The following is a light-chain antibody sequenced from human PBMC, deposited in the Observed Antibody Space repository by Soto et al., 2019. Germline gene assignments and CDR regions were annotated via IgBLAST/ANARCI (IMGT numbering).Light chain of an antibody. Sequence: QSALTQPASVSGSPGQSITISCTGSSSDVGGYNYVSWYQQHSGKAPKIMIYEVSNRPSGVSNRFSGSKSGNTASLTISGLQAEDEADYYCSSYASSSIRVFGGGTKVTVL. J-gene: IGLJ3*02. CDR2: EVS. CDR3: SSYASSSIRV. V-gene: IGLV2-14*01. CDR1: SSDVGGYNY.